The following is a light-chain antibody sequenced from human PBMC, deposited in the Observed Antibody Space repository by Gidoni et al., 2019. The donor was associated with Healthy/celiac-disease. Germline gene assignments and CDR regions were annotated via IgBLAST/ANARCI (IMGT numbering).Light chain of an antibody. V-gene: IGKV3-20*01. CDR3: QQYGSSPVT. CDR1: QRVSSSY. Sequence: EIVLTQSPGTLSLSPGERATLSCRASQRVSSSYLAWYQQKPGQAPRLLIYGASSRATGIPYRFSGSGSGTDFTLTISRLEPEDFAVYYCQQYGSSPVTFGGGTKVEIK. CDR2: GAS. J-gene: IGKJ4*01.